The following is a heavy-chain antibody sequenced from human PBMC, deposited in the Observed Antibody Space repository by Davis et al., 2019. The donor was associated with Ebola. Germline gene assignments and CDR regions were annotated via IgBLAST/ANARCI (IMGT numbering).Heavy chain of an antibody. CDR2: ISAYNGNT. Sequence: ASVKVSCKASGYTFTSYGISWVRQAPGQGLEWMGWISAYNGNTNYAQKLQGRVTMTTDTSTSTAYMELRSLRSDDTAVYYCARVGYSSGWYVGYYYYGMDVWGQGTTVTVSS. D-gene: IGHD6-19*01. CDR1: GYTFTSYG. J-gene: IGHJ6*02. V-gene: IGHV1-18*04. CDR3: ARVGYSSGWYVGYYYYGMDV.